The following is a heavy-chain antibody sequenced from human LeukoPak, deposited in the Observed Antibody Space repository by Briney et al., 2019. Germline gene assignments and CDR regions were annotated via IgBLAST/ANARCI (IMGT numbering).Heavy chain of an antibody. Sequence: ASVKVSCKASGYTSTGYYMHWVRQAPGQGLEWMGWINPNSGGTNYAQKFQGRVTMTRDTSISTAYMELSRLRSDDTAVYYCARDPPVSTLSAFDYWGQGTLVTVSS. CDR2: INPNSGGT. D-gene: IGHD1-14*01. V-gene: IGHV1-2*02. CDR3: ARDPPVSTLSAFDY. J-gene: IGHJ4*02. CDR1: GYTSTGYY.